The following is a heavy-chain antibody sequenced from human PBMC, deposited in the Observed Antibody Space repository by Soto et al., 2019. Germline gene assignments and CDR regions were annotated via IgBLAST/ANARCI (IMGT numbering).Heavy chain of an antibody. CDR1: GFIFSTYA. CDR2: LSYSGDKT. CDR3: ARDRAYCSGGTFMPFPRYYYGVGV. J-gene: IGHJ6*02. Sequence: GGSLRLSCAASGFIFSTYAMHWVRQAPGKGLEWVAILSYSGDKTYFADSVKGRFVISRDNSKNTLYLGLSSLTDEDTAVYYCARDRAYCSGGTFMPFPRYYYGVGVWGQVTSVTASS. D-gene: IGHD2-15*01. V-gene: IGHV3-30*03.